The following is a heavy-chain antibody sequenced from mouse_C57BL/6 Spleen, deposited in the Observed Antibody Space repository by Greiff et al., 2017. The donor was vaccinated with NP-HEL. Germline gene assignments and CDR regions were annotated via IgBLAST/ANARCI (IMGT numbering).Heavy chain of an antibody. CDR2: INPSSGYT. D-gene: IGHD1-1*01. V-gene: IGHV1-7*01. J-gene: IGHJ4*01. Sequence: QVQLQQSGAELAKPGASVKLSCKASGYTFTSYWMHWVKQRPGQGLEWIGYINPSSGYTKYNQKFKDKVTLTADKSSSTAYMQLSSLTYEDSAVYYCAREVLLYAMDYWGQGTSVTVSS. CDR3: AREVLLYAMDY. CDR1: GYTFTSYW.